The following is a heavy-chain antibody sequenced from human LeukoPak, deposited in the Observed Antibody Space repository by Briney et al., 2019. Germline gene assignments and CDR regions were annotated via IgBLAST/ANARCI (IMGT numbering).Heavy chain of an antibody. J-gene: IGHJ3*02. Sequence: GGSLRLSCAASGFTFSSYSMNWVRQALGKGLEWVAVISYDGSNKYYADSVKGRFTISRDNSKNTLYLQMNSLRAEDTAVYYCARDSGSYYFGAFDIWGQGTMVTVSS. CDR2: ISYDGSNK. V-gene: IGHV3-30*03. CDR3: ARDSGSYYFGAFDI. D-gene: IGHD1-26*01. CDR1: GFTFSSYS.